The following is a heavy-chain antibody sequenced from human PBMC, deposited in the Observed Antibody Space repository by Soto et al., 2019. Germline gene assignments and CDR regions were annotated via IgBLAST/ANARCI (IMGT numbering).Heavy chain of an antibody. D-gene: IGHD6-13*01. J-gene: IGHJ4*02. CDR2: IKSKTDGGTT. Sequence: EVQLVESGGGLVKPGGSLRLSCAASGFTFSNAWMSWVRQAPGKGLEWVGRIKSKTDGGTTDYAAPVKGRFTISRDDSKNTLYLQMNSLKTEDTAVYYCTGYSSSWYLFDYWGQGTVVTVSS. V-gene: IGHV3-15*01. CDR3: TGYSSSWYLFDY. CDR1: GFTFSNAW.